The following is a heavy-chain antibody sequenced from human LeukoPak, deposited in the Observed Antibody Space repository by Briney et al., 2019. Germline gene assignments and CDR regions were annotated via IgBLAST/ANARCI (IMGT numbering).Heavy chain of an antibody. CDR3: ARETREGYFDY. CDR1: GFTFSSYD. CDR2: IGTAGDT. V-gene: IGHV3-13*01. D-gene: IGHD1-26*01. J-gene: IGHJ4*02. Sequence: PGGSLRLSFAASGFTFSSYDMHWVRQATGKGLEWVSAIGTAGDTYYPGSVKGRFTISRENAKNSLYLQMNSLRAGDTAVYYCARETREGYFDYWGQGTLVTVSS.